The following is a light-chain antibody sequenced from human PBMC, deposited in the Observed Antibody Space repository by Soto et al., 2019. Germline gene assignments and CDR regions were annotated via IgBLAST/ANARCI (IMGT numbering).Light chain of an antibody. J-gene: IGKJ5*01. CDR2: KVS. CDR1: QSLLDSDGIAY. Sequence: EVVMTQSPLALPFPLGQPSSISCRSNQSLLDSDGIAYFSWFQQRPGRSPRRLIYKVSNRDSGVPARFSGSGSGTDFALKISRVEAADVGVYSCMQGTHWPITFGQGTRLEIK. V-gene: IGKV2-30*01. CDR3: MQGTHWPIT.